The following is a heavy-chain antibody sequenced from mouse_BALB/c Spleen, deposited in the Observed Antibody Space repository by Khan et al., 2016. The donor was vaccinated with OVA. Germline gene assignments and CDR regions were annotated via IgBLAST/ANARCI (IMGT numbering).Heavy chain of an antibody. Sequence: DLIKPGASVKLSCKASGYTFTSYWINWIKQRPGQGLEWIGRIAPGSGTTYYKEMFKGKATLTVDTSSSPSYIQFSSLSSEDSAVSFCATAKSIMVRLDCWGQSTTRTVSS. CDR1: GYTFTSYW. V-gene: IGHV1S41*01. CDR2: IAPGSGTT. D-gene: IGHD1-1*02. CDR3: ATAKSIMVRLDC. J-gene: IGHJ2*01.